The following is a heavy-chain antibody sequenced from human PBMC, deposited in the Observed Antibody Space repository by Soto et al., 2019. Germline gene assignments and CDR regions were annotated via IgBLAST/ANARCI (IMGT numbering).Heavy chain of an antibody. J-gene: IGHJ5*02. CDR1: GFTFSSYA. Sequence: GGSLRVSCAASGFTFSSYAMHWVRQSPGKGLEWVAVISYDGSNKYYADSVKGRFTISRDNSKNTLYLQMNSLRVEDTAIYYCAKTEGYDDVWGTSGIDPWSQRTLLTISA. CDR2: ISYDGSNK. D-gene: IGHD3-16*01. V-gene: IGHV3-30-3*02. CDR3: AKTEGYDDVWGTSGIDP.